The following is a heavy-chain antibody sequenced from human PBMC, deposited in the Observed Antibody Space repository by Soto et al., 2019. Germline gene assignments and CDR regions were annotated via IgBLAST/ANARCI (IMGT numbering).Heavy chain of an antibody. D-gene: IGHD2-2*01. CDR2: IYYSGST. CDR1: GGSISSGGYY. Sequence: QVQLQESGPGLVKPSQTLSLTCTVSGGSISSGGYYWSWIRQHPGKGLEWIGYIYYSGSTYYNPSLKSRVTISVDTSKNQFSLKLSSVTAADTAVDYCANLNIVVVPAARSGWFDPWGQGTLVTVSS. CDR3: ANLNIVVVPAARSGWFDP. V-gene: IGHV4-31*03. J-gene: IGHJ5*02.